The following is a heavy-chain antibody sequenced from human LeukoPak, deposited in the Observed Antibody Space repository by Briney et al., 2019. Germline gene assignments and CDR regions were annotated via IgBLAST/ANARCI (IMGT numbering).Heavy chain of an antibody. J-gene: IGHJ3*02. Sequence: APVKVSCKASGYTFTSYAMHWVRQAPGQRLEWMGWINAGNGNTKHSQKFQGRVTITRDTSASTAYMELSSLRSEDTAVYYCATNDYYDSSGYSTFDAFDIWGQGTMVTVSS. CDR1: GYTFTSYA. CDR2: INAGNGNT. V-gene: IGHV1-3*01. D-gene: IGHD3-22*01. CDR3: ATNDYYDSSGYSTFDAFDI.